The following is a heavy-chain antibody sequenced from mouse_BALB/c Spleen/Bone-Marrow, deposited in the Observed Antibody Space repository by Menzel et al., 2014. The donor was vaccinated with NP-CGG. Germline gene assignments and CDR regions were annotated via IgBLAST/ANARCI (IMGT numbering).Heavy chain of an antibody. Sequence: EVMLVESGGGLVQPGGSRKLSCAASGFTFSSFEMHWVRQAPEKGLEWVAYISSGSSTIYYADTVKGRFTISRDNPKNTLFLQMTSLRSEDTAMYYCTRKGALITHYYAMDYWGQGTSVTVSS. D-gene: IGHD2-4*01. CDR2: ISSGSSTI. V-gene: IGHV5-17*02. CDR3: TRKGALITHYYAMDY. J-gene: IGHJ4*01. CDR1: GFTFSSFE.